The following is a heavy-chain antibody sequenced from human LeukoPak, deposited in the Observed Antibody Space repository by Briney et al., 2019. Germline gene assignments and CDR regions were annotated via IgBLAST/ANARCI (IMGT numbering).Heavy chain of an antibody. Sequence: PSETLSLTCTVSGGSISSSSYYWGWIRQPPGKGLEWIGSIYYSGSTYYNPSLKSRVTMSVDTSKNQFSLKLSSVTAADTAVYYCARGAYSYGYFDPWGQGTLVTVSS. CDR1: GGSISSSSYY. CDR3: ARGAYSYGYFDP. CDR2: IYYSGST. D-gene: IGHD5-18*01. J-gene: IGHJ5*02. V-gene: IGHV4-39*07.